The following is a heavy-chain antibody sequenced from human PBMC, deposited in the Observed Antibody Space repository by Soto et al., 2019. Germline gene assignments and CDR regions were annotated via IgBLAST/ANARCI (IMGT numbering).Heavy chain of an antibody. J-gene: IGHJ3*02. D-gene: IGHD3-22*01. CDR2: IIPIFGTA. Sequence: GASVKVSCKASGGTISSYAISWVRQAPGQGLEWMGGIIPIFGTANYAQKFQGRVTITADESTSTAYMELSSLRSDDTAVYYCARDFDNGYDSSGSPGFDIWGQGTMVTVSS. CDR1: GGTISSYA. V-gene: IGHV1-69*13. CDR3: ARDFDNGYDSSGSPGFDI.